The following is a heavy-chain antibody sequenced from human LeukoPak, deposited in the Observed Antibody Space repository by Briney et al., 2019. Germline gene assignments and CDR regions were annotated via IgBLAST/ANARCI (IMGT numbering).Heavy chain of an antibody. V-gene: IGHV3-30*18. Sequence: GRSLRLSCAASGFTFNNYGMHYVRQAPGKGLEWVAVISDDGRNKKYADSVRGRFTISRDDSNNTLYQQMNSLRAEDTGVYYCAKDRETTASGTFDYWGQGTLVTVSS. D-gene: IGHD1-1*01. CDR1: GFTFNNYG. CDR3: AKDRETTASGTFDY. CDR2: ISDDGRNK. J-gene: IGHJ4*02.